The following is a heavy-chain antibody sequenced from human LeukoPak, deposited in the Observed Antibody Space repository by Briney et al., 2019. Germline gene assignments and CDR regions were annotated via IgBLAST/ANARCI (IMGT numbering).Heavy chain of an antibody. V-gene: IGHV3-21*01. D-gene: IGHD3-22*01. Sequence: GGSLRLSCVGFGFTFSNYNLNWVRQAPGKGLEWVSSISRSGGSTYYAESVKGRLTISRDNAKNSLYLQMNSLRAEDTAAYYCAKDPTHFRVWDDYDSNVLNSWGQGTLVTVSS. J-gene: IGHJ4*02. CDR2: ISRSGGST. CDR3: AKDPTHFRVWDDYDSNVLNS. CDR1: GFTFSNYN.